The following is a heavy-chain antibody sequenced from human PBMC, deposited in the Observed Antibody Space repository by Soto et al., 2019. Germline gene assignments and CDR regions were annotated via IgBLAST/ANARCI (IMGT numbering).Heavy chain of an antibody. D-gene: IGHD1-26*01. J-gene: IGHJ6*03. V-gene: IGHV4-31*02. CDR2: IHYRGNT. CDR3: ARVHSTTYYYYYYMDV. Sequence: PSETLSLTCTVSGGSISSGDFYWSWLRQHPGKGLEWIGYIHYRGNTYYNPSLKSRVTISVDTSANQFSLKLSSVTAADTAVYFCARVHSTTYYYYYYMDVWGKGTTVTAP. CDR1: GGSISSGDFY.